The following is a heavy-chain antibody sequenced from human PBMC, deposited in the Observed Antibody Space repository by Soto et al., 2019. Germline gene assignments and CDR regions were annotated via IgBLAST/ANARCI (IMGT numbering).Heavy chain of an antibody. D-gene: IGHD3-22*01. J-gene: IGHJ6*02. CDR2: IIPIFDIT. V-gene: IGHV1-69*01. CDR3: ARPDEGGYSSNHHYYYALDV. CDR1: GGTFRSYS. Sequence: QVQLVQSGAEVKKPGSSVKVSCKASGGTFRSYSISWVRQAPGQGLEWMGGIIPIFDITNYAQKFQGRVTITADESTSTAYMELSSLGSDDTAVYYCARPDEGGYSSNHHYYYALDVGGQGTTVTV.